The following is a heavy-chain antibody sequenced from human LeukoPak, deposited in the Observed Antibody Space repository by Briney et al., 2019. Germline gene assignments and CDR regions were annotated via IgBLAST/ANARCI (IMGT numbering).Heavy chain of an antibody. CDR2: VSSDGNGK. V-gene: IGHV3-30*04. J-gene: IGHJ4*02. Sequence: GRSRRLSCAASGFTFSDYAMHWVRQAPGKGLEWVAVVSSDGNGKYFADAVKGRFTISRDNSKNTLYLQMNSLRPEDTAVYFCASKEYFGSGTYYHFWDQGTLVTVSS. CDR1: GFTFSDYA. D-gene: IGHD3-10*01. CDR3: ASKEYFGSGTYYHF.